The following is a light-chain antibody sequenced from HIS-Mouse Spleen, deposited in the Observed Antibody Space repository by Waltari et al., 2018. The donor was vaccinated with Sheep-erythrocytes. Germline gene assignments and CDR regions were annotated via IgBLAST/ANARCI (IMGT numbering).Light chain of an antibody. CDR1: SSDVGGYNF. V-gene: IGLV2-11*01. CDR2: DVS. J-gene: IGLJ1*01. Sequence: QSALTQPRSVSGSPGQSVTISCTGTSSDVGGYNFVSCYQQHPSKAPKPMIYDVSKRPAGVPDRFSSSKSGNTASLTISGLQAEDEADYYCCSYAGSYNHVFATGTKVTVL. CDR3: CSYAGSYNHV.